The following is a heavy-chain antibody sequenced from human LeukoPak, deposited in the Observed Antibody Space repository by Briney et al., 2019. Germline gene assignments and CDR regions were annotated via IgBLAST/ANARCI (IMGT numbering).Heavy chain of an antibody. D-gene: IGHD3-16*01. CDR1: GYTFTGYY. CDR3: ASDGGAPADY. Sequence: ASVKVSCTASGYTFTGYYMHWVRQAPGPGLEWMGWINPNSGGTNYAKTFQGRVTMTRDTSISTAYMELSRLRSAATTVCCCASDGGAPADYWGQGTLVTVSS. V-gene: IGHV1-2*02. J-gene: IGHJ4*02. CDR2: INPNSGGT.